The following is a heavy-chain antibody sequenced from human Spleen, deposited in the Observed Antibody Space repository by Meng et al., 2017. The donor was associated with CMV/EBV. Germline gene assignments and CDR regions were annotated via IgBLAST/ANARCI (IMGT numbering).Heavy chain of an antibody. CDR3: ARGAAAGHRSFDY. CDR2: ITPFNGNT. V-gene: IGHV1-45*02. CDR1: GYTFTYRY. Sequence: KASGYTFTYRYRHWVRQAPGQALEWMGWITPFNGNTNYAQKFQDRVTITRDRSMSTAYMELSSLRSEDTAVYYCARGAAAGHRSFDYWGQGTLVTVSS. D-gene: IGHD6-13*01. J-gene: IGHJ4*02.